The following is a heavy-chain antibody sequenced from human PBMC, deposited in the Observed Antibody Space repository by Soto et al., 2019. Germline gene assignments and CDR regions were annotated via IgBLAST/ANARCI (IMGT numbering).Heavy chain of an antibody. Sequence: EVQLLESGGGLVQPGGSLRLSCAASGFTFSSYAMSWVRQAPGKGLEWVANIKQDGSEKYYVDSVKGRFTISRDNAKNSLYLQMNSLRAEDTAVYYCARVDPRGVVVAATSLDYWGQGTLVTVSS. D-gene: IGHD2-15*01. J-gene: IGHJ4*02. CDR3: ARVDPRGVVVAATSLDY. V-gene: IGHV3-7*03. CDR1: GFTFSSYA. CDR2: IKQDGSEK.